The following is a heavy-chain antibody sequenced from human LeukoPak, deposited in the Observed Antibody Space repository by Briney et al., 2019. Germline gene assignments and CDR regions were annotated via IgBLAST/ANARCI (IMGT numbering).Heavy chain of an antibody. CDR1: GYIFTSCS. CDR3: ARHSRVSGLTGY. Sequence: GESLKISCKGSGYIFTSCSIGWVRQMPGKGLEWMGIITPRDSDTTYSPSFQGQVTISADKSISSAYLQWSSLKASDTGIYYCARHSRVSGLTGYWGQGTLVTVSS. CDR2: ITPRDSDT. J-gene: IGHJ4*02. V-gene: IGHV5-51*01. D-gene: IGHD2-15*01.